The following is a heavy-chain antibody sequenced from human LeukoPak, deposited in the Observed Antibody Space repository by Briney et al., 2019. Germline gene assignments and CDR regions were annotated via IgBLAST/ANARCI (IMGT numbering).Heavy chain of an antibody. J-gene: IGHJ4*02. CDR2: INPNTCDT. CDR3: ARGYVWIEMGLGY. CDR1: GYTFTGYS. Sequence: GASVKVSCKASGYTFTGYSIYWVRQAPGQGLEWMGGINPNTCDTHFVQKFQGRVTMTRDTSISTAYMGLSGLRSDDTAIYYCARGYVWIEMGLGYWGQGTLVTASS. D-gene: IGHD3/OR15-3a*01. V-gene: IGHV1-2*02.